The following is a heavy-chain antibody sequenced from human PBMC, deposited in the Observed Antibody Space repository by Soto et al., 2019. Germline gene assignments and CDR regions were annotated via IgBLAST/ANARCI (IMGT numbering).Heavy chain of an antibody. CDR1: GGSISSSSYY. J-gene: IGHJ5*02. D-gene: IGHD6-13*01. Sequence: KTSETLSLTCTVSGGSISSSSYYWGWIRQPPGKGLEWIGSIYYSGSTYYNPSLKSRVTISVDTSKNQFSLKLSSVTAADTAVYYCARLRAAAGTRPNNWFDPWGQGTLVTVSS. CDR2: IYYSGST. V-gene: IGHV4-39*01. CDR3: ARLRAAAGTRPNNWFDP.